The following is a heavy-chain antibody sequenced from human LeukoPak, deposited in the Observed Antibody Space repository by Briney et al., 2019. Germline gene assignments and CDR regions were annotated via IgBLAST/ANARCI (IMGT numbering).Heavy chain of an antibody. V-gene: IGHV3-74*01. D-gene: IGHD3-22*01. CDR1: GFTFSDYW. CDR3: ARGGYSGSYYRFS. CDR2: ISKEGDNA. J-gene: IGHJ4*02. Sequence: PGGSLRLSCAASGFTFSDYWMHWVRQVPGKGLVWLSRISKEGDNAVYADSAKGRFTMSRDNAKKTVYPQLTTLRPEDTAVYYCARGGYSGSYYRFSWGQGTLVTVSS.